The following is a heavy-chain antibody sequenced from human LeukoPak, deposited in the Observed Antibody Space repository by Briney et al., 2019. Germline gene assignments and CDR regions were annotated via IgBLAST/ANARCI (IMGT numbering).Heavy chain of an antibody. V-gene: IGHV3-20*04. Sequence: GGSLRLSCAASGFTFDDYGMAWVRQAPGKGLEWVSGINWNGGRTNYADSVKGRFTISRDSATKSLYLQMNSLRAEDTALYYCARGYSTGWYLSSWGQGTLVTVSS. D-gene: IGHD6-19*01. CDR2: INWNGGRT. CDR3: ARGYSTGWYLSS. J-gene: IGHJ5*02. CDR1: GFTFDDYG.